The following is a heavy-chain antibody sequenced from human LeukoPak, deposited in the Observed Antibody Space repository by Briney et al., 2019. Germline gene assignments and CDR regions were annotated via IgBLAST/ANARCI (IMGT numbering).Heavy chain of an antibody. Sequence: SETLSLTCTVSGGSISSYYWSWIRQPPGKGLEWIGYIYYSGSTNYNPSLKSRVTISVDTSKNQFSLKLSSVTAADTAVYYCARKEYSYGYPSGMDVGGQGTTVTVSS. J-gene: IGHJ6*02. CDR3: ARKEYSYGYPSGMDV. D-gene: IGHD5-18*01. V-gene: IGHV4-59*01. CDR2: IYYSGST. CDR1: GGSISSYY.